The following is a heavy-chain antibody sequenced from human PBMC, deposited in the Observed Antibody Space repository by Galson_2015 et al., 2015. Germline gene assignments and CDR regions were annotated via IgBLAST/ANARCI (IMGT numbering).Heavy chain of an antibody. Sequence: SLRLSCAASGFTFSSYAMSLVRQAPGKGLEWVSAISGSGGSTYYADSVKGRFTISRDNSKNTLYLQMNSLRAEDTAVYYCAKDPHDYSGTNWFDPWGQGTLVTVSS. D-gene: IGHD3-16*01. J-gene: IGHJ5*02. CDR1: GFTFSSYA. CDR3: AKDPHDYSGTNWFDP. CDR2: ISGSGGST. V-gene: IGHV3-23*01.